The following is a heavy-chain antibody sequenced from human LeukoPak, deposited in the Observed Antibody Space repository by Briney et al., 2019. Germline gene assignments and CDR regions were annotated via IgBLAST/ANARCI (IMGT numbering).Heavy chain of an antibody. CDR1: GFTFSSYE. Sequence: GGSLRLSCAASGFTFSSYEMNWVRQAPGKGLEWVSYISSSGSTIYYADSVKGRFTISRDNAKNSLYLQMNSLRAEDTAFYYCARDLAYGSGSSWGQGTLVTVSS. CDR2: ISSSGSTI. V-gene: IGHV3-48*03. D-gene: IGHD3-10*01. CDR3: ARDLAYGSGSS. J-gene: IGHJ4*02.